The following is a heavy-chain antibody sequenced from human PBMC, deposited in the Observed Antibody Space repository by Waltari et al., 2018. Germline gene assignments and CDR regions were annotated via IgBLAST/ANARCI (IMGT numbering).Heavy chain of an antibody. D-gene: IGHD3-22*01. CDR3: ASRDSSGHSGDY. CDR1: GGSFSGYY. Sequence: QVQLQQWGAGLLKPSETLSLTCAVYGGSFSGYYWSWIRQPPGKWLEWIGEINHRGSTNYNPSLKSRVTISVDTSKNQFSLKLSSVTAADTAVDYCASRDSSGHSGDYWGQGTLVTVSS. CDR2: INHRGST. J-gene: IGHJ4*02. V-gene: IGHV4-34*01.